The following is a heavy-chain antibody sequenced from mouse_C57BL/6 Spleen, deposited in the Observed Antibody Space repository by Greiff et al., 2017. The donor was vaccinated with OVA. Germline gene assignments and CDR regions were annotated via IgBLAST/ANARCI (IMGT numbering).Heavy chain of an antibody. D-gene: IGHD1-1*01. CDR2: IYPGDGDT. CDR3: ARDYGVYYAMDY. J-gene: IGHJ4*01. CDR1: GYAFSSSW. V-gene: IGHV1-82*01. Sequence: QVQLQQSGPELVKPGASVKISCKASGYAFSSSWMNWVKQRPGKGLEWIGRIYPGDGDTNYNGKFKGKATLTADKSSSTAYMQLSSLTSEDSAVYFCARDYGVYYAMDYWGQGTSVTVSS.